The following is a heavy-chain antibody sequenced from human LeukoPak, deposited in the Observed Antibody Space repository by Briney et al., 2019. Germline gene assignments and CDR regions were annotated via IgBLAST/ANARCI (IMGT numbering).Heavy chain of an antibody. CDR2: INPNNDYT. J-gene: IGHJ5*02. CDR3: ARGDYGRADP. V-gene: IGHV1-2*02. Sequence: ASVKVSCKASGYTFTGYYIHWVRQAPGQGLEWMGWINPNNDYTYYAQKFQGRVTLTRDTSISTVYMELNRLTSDDTAVYYCARGDYGRADPWGQGSLITVSS. CDR1: GYTFTGYY. D-gene: IGHD4-17*01.